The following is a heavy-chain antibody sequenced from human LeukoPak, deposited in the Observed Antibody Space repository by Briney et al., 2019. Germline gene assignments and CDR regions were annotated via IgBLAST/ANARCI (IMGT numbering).Heavy chain of an antibody. CDR3: TRGVGRRGGTFDY. D-gene: IGHD3-10*01. CDR1: AFSLCAYA. Sequence: PGGSLRLSCVASAFSLCAYAMNWVRQAPGKGLEWVSYISASSSATYYAESVKGRFTISRDNGQNSLYLQMNSLRAGDTAVYYCTRGVGRRGGTFDYWGQGTLVTVSS. CDR2: ISASSSAT. J-gene: IGHJ4*02. V-gene: IGHV3-48*01.